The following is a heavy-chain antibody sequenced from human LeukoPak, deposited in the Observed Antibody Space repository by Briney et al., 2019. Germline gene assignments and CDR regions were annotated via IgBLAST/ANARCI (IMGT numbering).Heavy chain of an antibody. J-gene: IGHJ4*02. CDR2: INHSGST. D-gene: IGHD2-21*02. CDR1: GGSFSGYY. V-gene: IGHV4-34*01. Sequence: SETLSLTCAVYGGSFSGYYWSWIRQPPGKELEWIGEINHSGSTNYNPSLKSRVTISVDTSKNQFSLKLSSMTAADTAVYYCARGLSAIVHWGQGTLVTVSS. CDR3: ARGLSAIVH.